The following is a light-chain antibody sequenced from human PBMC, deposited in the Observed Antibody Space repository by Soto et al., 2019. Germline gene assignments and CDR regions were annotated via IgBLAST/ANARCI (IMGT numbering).Light chain of an antibody. V-gene: IGKV3D-15*01. CDR2: GAY. CDR1: QSVSTN. J-gene: IGKJ1*01. CDR3: QQYNSWPRT. Sequence: EIVMSQSPATLSVSPGERATLSCRASQSVSTNLAWYQQKPGQAPGLLIYGAYIRATGIPARFSGSGSGTEFTLAISSLQPEDFAVYFCQQYNSWPRTFGQGTKV.